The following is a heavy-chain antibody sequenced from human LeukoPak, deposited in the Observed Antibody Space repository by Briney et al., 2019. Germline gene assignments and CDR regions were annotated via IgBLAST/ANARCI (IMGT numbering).Heavy chain of an antibody. V-gene: IGHV3-30*18. J-gene: IGHJ4*02. CDR3: AKDNRLVATTIDY. Sequence: GRSLRLSCAASGFTFSSYGMHGVRQAPGKGLEWVAVISYDGSNKYYADSVKGRFTISRDNSKNTLYLQMNSLRAEDTAVYYCAKDNRLVATTIDYWGQGTLVTVSS. D-gene: IGHD5-12*01. CDR1: GFTFSSYG. CDR2: ISYDGSNK.